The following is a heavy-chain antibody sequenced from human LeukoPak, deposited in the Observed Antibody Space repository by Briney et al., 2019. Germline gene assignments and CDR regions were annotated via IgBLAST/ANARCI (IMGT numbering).Heavy chain of an antibody. Sequence: GGSLRLSCAASGFTFSDYWMSWIRQAPGKGLEWVSNIKRDGSEKNYVDSVKGRFTISRDNANNSLYLQMHSLKAEATALYYCARDSSGWYRDYWGQGTLVTVSS. V-gene: IGHV3-7*03. J-gene: IGHJ4*02. D-gene: IGHD6-19*01. CDR1: GFTFSDYW. CDR3: ARDSSGWYRDY. CDR2: IKRDGSEK.